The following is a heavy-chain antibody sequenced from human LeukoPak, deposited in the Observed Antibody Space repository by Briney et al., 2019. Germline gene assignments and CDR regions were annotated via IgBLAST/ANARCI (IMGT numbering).Heavy chain of an antibody. CDR2: IYYSGST. CDR3: ARDSRGGPYSTPFAYMDV. CDR1: GGSFSSSDYY. D-gene: IGHD6-13*01. J-gene: IGHJ6*03. V-gene: IGHV4-61*08. Sequence: PSETLSLTCTVSGGSFSSSDYYWSWIRQPPGKGLEWIGYIYYSGSTNYNPSLKSRVTISVDTSKNQFSLKLSSVTAADTAVYYCARDSRGGPYSTPFAYMDVWGKGTTVTVSS.